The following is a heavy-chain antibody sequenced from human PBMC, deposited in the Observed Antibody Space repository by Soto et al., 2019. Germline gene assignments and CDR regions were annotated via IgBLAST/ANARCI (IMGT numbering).Heavy chain of an antibody. CDR2: ISGSGGST. CDR1: GFTFSSYA. Sequence: EVQLLESGGGLVQPGGSLRLSCAASGFTFSSYAMSWVRQAPGKGLEWVSAISGSGGSTYYADSVKGRFTISRDNSKNTLNLQMNSLRAEDTAVYYCAKVKSSSWYRFDYWGQGTLVTVSS. CDR3: AKVKSSSWYRFDY. D-gene: IGHD6-13*01. V-gene: IGHV3-23*01. J-gene: IGHJ4*02.